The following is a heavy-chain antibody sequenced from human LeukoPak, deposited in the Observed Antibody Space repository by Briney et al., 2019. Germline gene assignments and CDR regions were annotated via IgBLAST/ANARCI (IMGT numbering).Heavy chain of an antibody. J-gene: IGHJ4*02. CDR1: GFTFSSYA. CDR3: SKGQQLGDY. D-gene: IGHD6-13*01. CDR2: ISGSGVST. V-gene: IGHV3-23*01. Sequence: GGSLRLSCAASGFTFSSYAMSWVRQAPGKGLEWVSVISGSGVSTYYADSVKGRFTISRDNSKNTLYLQMNSLRAEDTAVSYFSKGQQLGDYWGQGTLVTVSS.